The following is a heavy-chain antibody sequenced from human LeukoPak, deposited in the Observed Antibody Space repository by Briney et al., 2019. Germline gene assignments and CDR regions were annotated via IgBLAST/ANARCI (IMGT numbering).Heavy chain of an antibody. CDR1: GYTFTGYY. Sequence: GASVKVSCKASGYTFTGYYMHWVRQAPGQGLEWMGWINPNSGGTNYAQKFQGRVTMTRDTSISTAYMELSRLRSDDTAVYYCASFPKNGGPVGGTDAFDIWGQGTMVTVSS. CDR3: ASFPKNGGPVGGTDAFDI. D-gene: IGHD3-16*01. J-gene: IGHJ3*02. CDR2: INPNSGGT. V-gene: IGHV1-2*02.